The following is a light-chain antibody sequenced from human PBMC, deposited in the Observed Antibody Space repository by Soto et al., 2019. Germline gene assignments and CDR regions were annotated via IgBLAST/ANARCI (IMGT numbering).Light chain of an antibody. CDR2: SDD. J-gene: IGLJ3*02. Sequence: QSALTQPPSLSGTPGQRVTISCSGSNSNIGRYSVNWYQHFPGTAPKILIYSDDERPSGVPDRSSGSKSGTSASLAISGLQSEDEAEYYCAAWDDNLNGPLFGGGTKLTVL. V-gene: IGLV1-44*01. CDR3: AAWDDNLNGPL. CDR1: NSNIGRYS.